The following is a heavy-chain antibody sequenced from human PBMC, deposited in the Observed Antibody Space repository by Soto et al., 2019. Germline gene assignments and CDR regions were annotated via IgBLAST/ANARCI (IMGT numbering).Heavy chain of an antibody. CDR2: IYSGGST. D-gene: IGHD3-10*01. CDR3: ARERGDR. V-gene: IGHV3-66*01. Sequence: QLVESGGGLVQPGGSLRLSCAASGFSVSNNYMKWVRQAPGKGLEWVSLIYSGGSTYYADSVKGRFTISRDNTKNTLFLQMNSLRVANTTGDYCARERGDRWGQGTMVTVSS. J-gene: IGHJ3*01. CDR1: GFSVSNNY.